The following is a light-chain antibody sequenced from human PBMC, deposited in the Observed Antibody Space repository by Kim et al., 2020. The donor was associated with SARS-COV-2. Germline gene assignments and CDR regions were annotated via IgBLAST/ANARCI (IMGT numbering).Light chain of an antibody. CDR3: QAWDSTTGVV. J-gene: IGLJ2*01. V-gene: IGLV3-1*01. CDR2: QDN. CDR1: KLEDTF. Sequence: SYELTQPPSVSVSSGQTASISCSGDKLEDTFVSWYQQKPGQSPVLVIYQDNKRPSGIPERFSGSNSGNTATLTISGAQAMDESDYYCQAWDSTTGVVFGGGTTLTVL.